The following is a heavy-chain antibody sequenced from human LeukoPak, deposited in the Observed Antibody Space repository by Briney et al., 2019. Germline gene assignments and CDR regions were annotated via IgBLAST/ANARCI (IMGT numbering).Heavy chain of an antibody. CDR3: ARHGADIVVVPSGSVVY. V-gene: IGHV4-39*01. CDR1: GGSISSISYY. CDR2: IYNSGST. J-gene: IGHJ4*02. Sequence: SENLSLTCTVSGGSISSISYYWGWIRQPPGKGLEWIGSIYNSGSTYYNPSLKSRVTISVDTSKNQFSLKLSSLTAADTAVYYCARHGADIVVVPSGSVVYWGQGTLVTVSS. D-gene: IGHD2-2*01.